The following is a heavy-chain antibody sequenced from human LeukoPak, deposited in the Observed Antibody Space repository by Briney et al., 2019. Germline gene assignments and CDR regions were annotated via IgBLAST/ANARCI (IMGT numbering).Heavy chain of an antibody. Sequence: SVKVSCKASGGAFSSYAISWVRQAPGQGLEWMGGIIPIFGTANYARKFQGRVTITTDESTSTAYMELSSLKASDTAMYYCARRMDTAMELDYWGQGTLVTVSS. V-gene: IGHV1-69*05. D-gene: IGHD5-18*01. CDR2: IIPIFGTA. J-gene: IGHJ4*02. CDR1: GGAFSSYA. CDR3: ARRMDTAMELDY.